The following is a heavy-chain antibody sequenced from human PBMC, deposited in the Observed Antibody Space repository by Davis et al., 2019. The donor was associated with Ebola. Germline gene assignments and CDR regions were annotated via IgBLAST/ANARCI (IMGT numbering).Heavy chain of an antibody. J-gene: IGHJ6*03. V-gene: IGHV1-69*10. Sequence: SVKVSCKASGGTFSSYGVSWVRQAPGQGLEWMGGIIPMLGIPNYAQKFQGRVTITADESTSTAYMDLSSLTSEDTAVDYCARDSSGAATYFYYMALWGKGTTVSVSS. CDR2: IIPMLGIP. CDR3: ARDSSGAATYFYYMAL. CDR1: GGTFSSYG. D-gene: IGHD3-22*01.